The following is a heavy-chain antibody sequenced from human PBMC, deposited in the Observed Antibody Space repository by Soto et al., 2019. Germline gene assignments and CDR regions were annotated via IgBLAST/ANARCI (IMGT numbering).Heavy chain of an antibody. CDR2: ISAYNGNT. Sequence: ASVKVSCKASGYTFTSYGISWVRQAPGQGLEWMGWISAYNGNTDYAQKFQGRVTMTTDTSTSTAYMELSSLTSDDTALYYCARDRSSSDYWGQGTLVTVSS. D-gene: IGHD6-6*01. CDR1: GYTFTSYG. V-gene: IGHV1-18*01. CDR3: ARDRSSSDY. J-gene: IGHJ4*02.